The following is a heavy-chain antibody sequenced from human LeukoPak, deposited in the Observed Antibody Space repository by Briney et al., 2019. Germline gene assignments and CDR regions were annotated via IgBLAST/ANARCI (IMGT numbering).Heavy chain of an antibody. Sequence: GGSLRLSCAASGFTFSSYPMSWVRQAPGKGLEWVSAISGSGGSTYYADSVKGRFTISRDNSKNTLYLQMNSLRAEDTAVYYCAKDITYYDFWSGYYTGIKGALFDYWGQGTLVTVSS. CDR3: AKDITYYDFWSGYYTGIKGALFDY. CDR2: ISGSGGST. V-gene: IGHV3-23*01. CDR1: GFTFSSYP. D-gene: IGHD3-3*01. J-gene: IGHJ4*02.